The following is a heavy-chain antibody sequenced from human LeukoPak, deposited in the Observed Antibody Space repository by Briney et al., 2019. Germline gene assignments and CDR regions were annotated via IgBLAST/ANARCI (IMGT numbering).Heavy chain of an antibody. Sequence: SETLSLTCTVSGGSISDYYWSWIRQPPGKGLEWIGYFSNSGTTNQNPSLKSRVTMSVDTSKNQFSLKLSSVTAADTAVYYCASRGVVGGISYYFDYWGQGTLVTVSS. V-gene: IGHV4-59*12. CDR1: GGSISDYY. J-gene: IGHJ4*02. CDR2: FSNSGTT. D-gene: IGHD2-15*01. CDR3: ASRGVVGGISYYFDY.